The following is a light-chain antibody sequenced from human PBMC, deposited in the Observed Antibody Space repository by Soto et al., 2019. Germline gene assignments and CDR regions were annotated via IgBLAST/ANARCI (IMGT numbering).Light chain of an antibody. CDR1: HSVLYSANNRNY. CDR3: QQYYSAPLT. Sequence: DIVLTQSPDSLAVSLGERATITCKSSHSVLYSANNRNYLAWYQKRLGQPPKLLFYWASTRESGVPDWFSGSGSRTDFTLTISSLQAEDVVFYFYQQYYSAPLTFGGGTKVEIK. V-gene: IGKV4-1*01. CDR2: WAS. J-gene: IGKJ4*01.